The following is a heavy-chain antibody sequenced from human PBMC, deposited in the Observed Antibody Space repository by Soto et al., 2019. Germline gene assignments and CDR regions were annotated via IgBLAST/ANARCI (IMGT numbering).Heavy chain of an antibody. CDR3: ASKFGELLADAFDI. Sequence: SETLSLTCTVSGGSISGYYWSWIRQPPGNGLEWIGYIYYSGSTNYNPSLKSRVTISVDTSKNQFSLKLNSVTAADTAVYYCASKFGELLADAFDIWGQGTMVTVSS. D-gene: IGHD3-10*01. CDR2: IYYSGST. V-gene: IGHV4-59*12. J-gene: IGHJ3*02. CDR1: GGSISGYY.